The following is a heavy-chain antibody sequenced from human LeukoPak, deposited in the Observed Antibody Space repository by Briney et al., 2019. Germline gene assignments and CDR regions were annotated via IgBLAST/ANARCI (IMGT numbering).Heavy chain of an antibody. CDR1: LGSITGYY. D-gene: IGHD3-3*01. V-gene: IGHV4-59*01. CDR3: ARDRRFNGMDV. J-gene: IGHJ6*04. Sequence: SETLSLTCTVSLGSITGYYWSSIRQPPGKGLEWIGDIYYIGSTNYNPSLKSRVTISVDSSKNQFSLNLSSVTAADTAVYYCARDRRFNGMDVGGEGTTVTVSS. CDR2: IYYIGST.